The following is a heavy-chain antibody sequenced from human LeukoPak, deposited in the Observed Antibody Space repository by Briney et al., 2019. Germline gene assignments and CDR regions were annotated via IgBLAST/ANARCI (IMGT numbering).Heavy chain of an antibody. J-gene: IGHJ4*02. D-gene: IGHD2-2*03. CDR2: IIPILGIA. Sequence: AASVKVSCKASGGTFSSYAISWVRQAPGQGLEWMGRIIPILGIANYAQKFQGRVTITADKSTSTAYMELSSLRSEDTAVYYCATGYCSSTNCRIDYWGQGTLVSVSS. CDR1: GGTFSSYA. V-gene: IGHV1-69*04. CDR3: ATGYCSSTNCRIDY.